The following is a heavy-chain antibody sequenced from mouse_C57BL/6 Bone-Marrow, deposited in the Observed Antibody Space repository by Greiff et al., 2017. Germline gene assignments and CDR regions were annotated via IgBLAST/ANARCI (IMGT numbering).Heavy chain of an antibody. V-gene: IGHV5-2*01. D-gene: IGHD2-4*01. CDR1: EYEFPSHD. CDR3: ARLSYDYEYFDV. Sequence: EVKLMESGGGLVQPGESLKLSCESNEYEFPSHDMSWVRKTPEKRLELVAAINSDGGSTYYPDTMERRFIISRENTKTTLYLQMSSLRSEYTALYYCARLSYDYEYFDVWGTGTTVTVSS. J-gene: IGHJ1*03. CDR2: INSDGGST.